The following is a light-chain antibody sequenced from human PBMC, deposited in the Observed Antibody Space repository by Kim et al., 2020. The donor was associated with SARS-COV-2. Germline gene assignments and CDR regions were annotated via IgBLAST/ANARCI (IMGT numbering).Light chain of an antibody. J-gene: IGLJ3*02. V-gene: IGLV3-25*03. Sequence: PGQTARITCSGHALRNQYANWFQQKPGQAPVLVIYEDTERPSGIPERFSGSTSGTTVTLTISGVQAEDEADYYCQSSDSSDTFWVFGGGTQLTVL. CDR1: ALRNQY. CDR2: EDT. CDR3: QSSDSSDTFWV.